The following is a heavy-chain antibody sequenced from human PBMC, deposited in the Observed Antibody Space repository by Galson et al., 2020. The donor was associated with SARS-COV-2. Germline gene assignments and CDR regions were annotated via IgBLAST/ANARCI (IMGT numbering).Heavy chain of an antibody. D-gene: IGHD3-22*01. Sequence: TGGSLRLSCAASGFTFSSYGMHWVRQAPGKGLEWVAVISYDGSNKYYADSVKGRFTISRDNSKNTLYLQMNSLRAEDTAVYYCAKESGKSYDSSGYYYVPLSYYYYYYGMDVWGQGTTVTVSS. V-gene: IGHV3-30*18. J-gene: IGHJ6*02. CDR3: AKESGKSYDSSGYYYVPLSYYYYYYGMDV. CDR2: ISYDGSNK. CDR1: GFTFSSYG.